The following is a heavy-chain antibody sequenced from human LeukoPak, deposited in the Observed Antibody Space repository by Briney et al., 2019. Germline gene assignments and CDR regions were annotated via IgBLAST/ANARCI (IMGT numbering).Heavy chain of an antibody. Sequence: ASVKVSCKASGYTFTGYYMHWVRQAPGQGLEWMGWINPNSGGTNYAQKFQGRVTMTRDTSISTAYMELSRLRSDDTAIYYCAREETYYSTTSGYSEPRFSNWFDPWGQGTLVTVSS. CDR3: AREETYYSTTSGYSEPRFSNWFDP. CDR1: GYTFTGYY. V-gene: IGHV1-2*02. D-gene: IGHD3-22*01. CDR2: INPNSGGT. J-gene: IGHJ5*02.